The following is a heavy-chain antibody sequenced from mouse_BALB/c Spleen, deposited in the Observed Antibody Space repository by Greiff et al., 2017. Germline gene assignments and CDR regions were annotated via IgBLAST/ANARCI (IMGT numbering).Heavy chain of an antibody. CDR2: ISYSGST. D-gene: IGHD1-1*01. CDR3: ARSYGSSPSWFAY. Sequence: DVQLQESGPGLVKPSQSLSLTCTVTGYSITSDYAWNWIRQFPGNKLEWMGYISYSGSTSYNPSLKSRISITRDTSKNQFFLQLNSVTTEDTATYYCARSYGSSPSWFAYWGQGTLVTVYA. CDR1: GYSITSDYA. V-gene: IGHV3-2*02. J-gene: IGHJ3*01.